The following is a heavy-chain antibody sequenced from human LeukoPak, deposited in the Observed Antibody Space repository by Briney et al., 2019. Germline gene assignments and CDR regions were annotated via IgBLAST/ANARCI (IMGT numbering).Heavy chain of an antibody. V-gene: IGHV4-30-4*07. D-gene: IGHD2-2*01. CDR3: ARVLGSSTSLFRRREYYFDY. J-gene: IGHJ4*02. CDR1: GGSISSGGYS. CDR2: IYYSGST. Sequence: SETLSLTCAVSGGSISSGGYSWSWIRQPPGKGLEWIGYIYYSGSTYYNPSLKSRVTISVDTSKNQFSLKLSSVTAADTAVYYCARVLGSSTSLFRRREYYFDYWGRGTLVTVSS.